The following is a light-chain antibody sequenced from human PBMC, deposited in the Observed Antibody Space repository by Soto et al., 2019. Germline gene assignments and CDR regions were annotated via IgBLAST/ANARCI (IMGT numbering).Light chain of an antibody. CDR3: EQRSNWPPGT. V-gene: IGKV3-11*01. CDR2: DAS. J-gene: IGKJ4*01. Sequence: EIVLTQSPATLSLSPGERATLSCRASQSVSSYLAWYQQKPGQAPRLLIYDASNRATGIPARFSGSGSGTDFTHSISSLEPEDFAVYYCEQRSNWPPGTFGGGTKVEIK. CDR1: QSVSSY.